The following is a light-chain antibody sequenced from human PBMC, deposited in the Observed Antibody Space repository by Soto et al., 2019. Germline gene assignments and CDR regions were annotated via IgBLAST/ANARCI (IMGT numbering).Light chain of an antibody. CDR3: QQTNNFPYT. CDR1: HVISSW. Sequence: DIQMTQSPSSVSASVGDRVTITCRASHVISSWLAWYQQKPGKAPKLLIYAASRWQSGVPSRFSGSESGADFTLTISSLQPEDVATYYCQQTNNFPYTFGQGTKLEIK. V-gene: IGKV1-12*01. CDR2: AAS. J-gene: IGKJ2*01.